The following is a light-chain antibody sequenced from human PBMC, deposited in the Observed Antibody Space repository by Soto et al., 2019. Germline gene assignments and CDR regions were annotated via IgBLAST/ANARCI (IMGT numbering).Light chain of an antibody. CDR2: DVT. J-gene: IGLJ1*01. Sequence: QSVLTQPRSVSGSPGQSVTISCTGTSSDVGGYNYVSWYQQHPGKAPKLMIYDVTKRPSGVPDRFSGSNSGNTASLTISGLQAEDEADYYCCSYAGSYTFGVFGKGTKVTVL. CDR3: CSYAGSYTFGV. V-gene: IGLV2-11*01. CDR1: SSDVGGYNY.